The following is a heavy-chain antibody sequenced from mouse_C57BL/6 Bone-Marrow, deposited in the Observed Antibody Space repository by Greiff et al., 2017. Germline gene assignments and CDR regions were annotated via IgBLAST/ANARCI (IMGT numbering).Heavy chain of an antibody. V-gene: IGHV1-69*01. J-gene: IGHJ3*01. CDR3: ARGGYGNPFAY. CDR1: GYTFTSYW. D-gene: IGHD2-1*01. CDR2: IDPSDSYT. Sequence: QVQLQQPGAELVMPGASVKLSCKASGYTFTSYWMHWVKQRPGQGLEWIGEIDPSDSYTNYNQKFKGKSTLTVYKSSSTAYMQLSSLTSEDSAVYYCARGGYGNPFAYWGQGTLVTVSA.